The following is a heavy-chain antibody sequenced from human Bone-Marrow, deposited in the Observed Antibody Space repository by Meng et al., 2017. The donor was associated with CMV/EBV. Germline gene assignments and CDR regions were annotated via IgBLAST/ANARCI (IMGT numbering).Heavy chain of an antibody. CDR3: GVVGSNGSREAFDL. D-gene: IGHD2-8*01. CDR1: GDQFSTHW. CDR2: VWPGDSEA. J-gene: IGHJ3*01. V-gene: IGHV5-51*01. Sequence: GESLKISCQDFGDQFSTHWVAWVRQMPGKGLECMGIVWPGDSEASYSQSFQGQVTISAVRSTNSASISSAYLQWSSLKAPDTAMYYCGVVGSNGSREAFDLWGQGTMVTVSS.